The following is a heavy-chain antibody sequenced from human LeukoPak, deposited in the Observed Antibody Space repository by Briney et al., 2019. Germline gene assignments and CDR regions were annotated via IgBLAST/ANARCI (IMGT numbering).Heavy chain of an antibody. D-gene: IGHD3-9*01. CDR1: GYSLTTYY. V-gene: IGHV1-46*01. CDR3: ARDLDSSGMDV. Sequence: ASVKVSCKASGYSLTTYYMHWVRQAPGQGLEWMAIINPSGGSTNYAQKFQGRVTITADESTSTAYMELSSLRSEDTAVYYCARDLDSSGMDVWGQGTTVTVSS. CDR2: INPSGGST. J-gene: IGHJ6*02.